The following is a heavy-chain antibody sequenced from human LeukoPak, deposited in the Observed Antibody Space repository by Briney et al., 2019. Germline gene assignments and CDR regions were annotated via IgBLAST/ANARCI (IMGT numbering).Heavy chain of an antibody. V-gene: IGHV3-53*01. J-gene: IGHJ4*02. CDR3: ASHDYGDYFDY. CDR1: GFTVSSNY. D-gene: IGHD4-17*01. Sequence: GGSLRLSCAASGFTVSSNYMSWVRQAPGKGLEWVSVIYSGGSTYYADSVKGRFTISRDNSKNTLYLQMNSLRAEDTAVYYCASHDYGDYFDYWGQGTLVTVSS. CDR2: IYSGGST.